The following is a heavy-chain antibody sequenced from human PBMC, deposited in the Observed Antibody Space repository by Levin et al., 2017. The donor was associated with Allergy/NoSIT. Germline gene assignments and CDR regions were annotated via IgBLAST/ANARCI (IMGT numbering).Heavy chain of an antibody. CDR2: ISSSSSYI. CDR1: GFTFSSYS. J-gene: IGHJ4*02. V-gene: IGHV3-21*01. Sequence: GESLKISCAASGFTFSSYSMNWVRQAPGKGLEWVSSISSSSSYIYYADSVKSRFTISRDNAKNSLYLQMNSLRAEDTAVYYCARGHLYFDYWGQGTLVTVSS. CDR3: ARGHLYFDY.